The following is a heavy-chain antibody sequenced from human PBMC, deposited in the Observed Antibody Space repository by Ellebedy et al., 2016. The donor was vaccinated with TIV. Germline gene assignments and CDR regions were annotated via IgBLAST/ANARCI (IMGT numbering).Heavy chain of an antibody. CDR3: ARDGSRTLDY. J-gene: IGHJ4*02. CDR2: IYSGGST. CDR1: GFTVSSNY. Sequence: GGSLRLSCAASGFTVSSNYMSWVRQAPGKGLEWVSVIYSGGSTYYAGSVKGRFTISRENSKNTLYLQMNSLRAEDTAVYYCARDGSRTLDYWGQGTLVTVSS. V-gene: IGHV3-53*01. D-gene: IGHD1-7*01.